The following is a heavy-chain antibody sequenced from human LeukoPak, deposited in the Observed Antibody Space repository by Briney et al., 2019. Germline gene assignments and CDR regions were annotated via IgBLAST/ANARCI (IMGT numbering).Heavy chain of an antibody. J-gene: IGHJ4*02. Sequence: SVKVSCKASGGTFSSYAISWVRQAPGQGLEWMGGIIPIFGTANYAQKFQGRVTITADKSTSTAYMELSSLRSEDTAVYYCARGADSSGYLFDYWGQGTLVTVSS. V-gene: IGHV1-69*06. CDR2: IIPIFGTA. CDR1: GGTFSSYA. CDR3: ARGADSSGYLFDY. D-gene: IGHD3-22*01.